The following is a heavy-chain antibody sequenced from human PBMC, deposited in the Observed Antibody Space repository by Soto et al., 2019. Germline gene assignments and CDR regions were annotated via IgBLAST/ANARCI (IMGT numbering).Heavy chain of an antibody. D-gene: IGHD3-22*01. CDR1: GYTFTSYY. V-gene: IGHV1-46*01. J-gene: IGHJ4*02. Sequence: ASVKVSCKASGYTFTSYYMHWVRQAPGQGLEWMGIINPSGGSTSYAQKFQGRVTMTRDTSTSTVYMELSSLRSEDTAVYYCARDRYLTYYYDSSGYYYFDYWGRGTLVTVSS. CDR2: INPSGGST. CDR3: ARDRYLTYYYDSSGYYYFDY.